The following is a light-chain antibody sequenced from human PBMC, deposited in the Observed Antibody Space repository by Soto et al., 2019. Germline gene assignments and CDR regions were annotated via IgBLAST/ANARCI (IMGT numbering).Light chain of an antibody. CDR3: CSYAGRYSWV. CDR2: DVN. J-gene: IGLJ3*02. Sequence: QSALTQPRSVSGSPGQSVTISCTRTSSDVANYDFVSWYQQHPGKAPKFMIYDVNKRPSGVPDRFSGSKSGNTASLIISGLQADDEADYYCCSYAGRYSWVFGGGTKVTVL. CDR1: SSDVANYDF. V-gene: IGLV2-11*01.